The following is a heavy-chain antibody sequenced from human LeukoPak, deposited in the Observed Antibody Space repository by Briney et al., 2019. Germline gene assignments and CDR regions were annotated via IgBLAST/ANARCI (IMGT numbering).Heavy chain of an antibody. CDR2: IYDSGTT. CDR1: GFTFSTNY. CDR3: ASCREGYNWLDY. D-gene: IGHD5-24*01. J-gene: IGHJ4*02. Sequence: GGSLRLSCAASGFTFSTNYMSWVRQAPGKGLEWVSIIYDSGTTHYADSVKGRFTISRDNPKNTLFLQMNSLRAEDTAVYYCASCREGYNWLDYWGQGTRVIVSS. V-gene: IGHV3-53*01.